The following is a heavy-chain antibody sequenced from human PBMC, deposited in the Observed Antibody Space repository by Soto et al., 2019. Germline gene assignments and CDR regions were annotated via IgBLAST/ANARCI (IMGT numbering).Heavy chain of an antibody. Sequence: QVQLVQSGAEVKKPGSSVKVSCKASGGTFSSYAISWVRQAPGQGLEWMGGVIPIFGPANYAQKFQGRVTITADESTSTAYMELSSLRSEDTAVYYCARDSPEYSSSPGRWFDPWGQGTLVTVSS. J-gene: IGHJ5*02. CDR2: VIPIFGPA. V-gene: IGHV1-69*01. CDR1: GGTFSSYA. CDR3: ARDSPEYSSSPGRWFDP. D-gene: IGHD6-6*01.